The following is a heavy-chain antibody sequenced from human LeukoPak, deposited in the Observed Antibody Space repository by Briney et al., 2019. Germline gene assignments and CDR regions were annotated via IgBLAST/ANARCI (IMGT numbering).Heavy chain of an antibody. D-gene: IGHD6-6*01. CDR2: ISGSGGST. V-gene: IGHV3-23*01. CDR3: AKGTYSSSPRDY. CDR1: GFTFSSYA. Sequence: GGSLRLSCAASGFTFSSYAMSWVRQAPGKGLEWVSAISGSGGSTYYADSVKGRSTISRDNSKNTLFLQMNSLRAEDTAVYYCAKGTYSSSPRDYWGQGTLVTVSS. J-gene: IGHJ4*02.